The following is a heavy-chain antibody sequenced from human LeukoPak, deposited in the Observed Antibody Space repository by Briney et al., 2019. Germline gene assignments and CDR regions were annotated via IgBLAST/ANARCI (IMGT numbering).Heavy chain of an antibody. CDR1: GGSISSYY. CDR2: IYYSGST. D-gene: IGHD3-3*01. J-gene: IGHJ4*02. CDR3: ARDEMNGFLDY. V-gene: IGHV4-59*01. Sequence: PSETLSLTCTVSGGSISSYYWSWIRQPPGKGLEWIGYIYYSGSTNYNPSLKSRVTISVDTSKNQFSLKLSSVTAADTAVYYCARDEMNGFLDYWGRGTLVTVSS.